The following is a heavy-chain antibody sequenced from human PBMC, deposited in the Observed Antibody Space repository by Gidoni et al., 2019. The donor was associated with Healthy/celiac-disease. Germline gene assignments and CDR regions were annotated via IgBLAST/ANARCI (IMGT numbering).Heavy chain of an antibody. CDR2: IYTSGST. Sequence: QVQLQESGPGLVKPSQTLSLTCTVSGGSISSGSYYWSWIRQPAGKGLEWIGRIYTSGSTNYNPSLKSRVTISVDTSKNQFSLKLSSVTAADTAVYYCARAYYSFAFDIWGQGTMVTVSS. CDR1: GGSISSGSYY. V-gene: IGHV4-61*02. D-gene: IGHD4-4*01. CDR3: ARAYYSFAFDI. J-gene: IGHJ3*02.